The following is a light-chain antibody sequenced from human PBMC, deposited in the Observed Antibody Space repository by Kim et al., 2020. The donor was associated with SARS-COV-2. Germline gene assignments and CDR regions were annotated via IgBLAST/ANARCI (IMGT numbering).Light chain of an antibody. V-gene: IGLV6-57*01. J-gene: IGLJ3*02. Sequence: GQTVTISSPRSSRGFASRSVQWHQQLPCSSTATVIYDDDHRPSGVPDRFSGSIDSSSNAASLTISGLKTEDEADYFCQSYDNPIWVFGGGTQLTVL. CDR3: QSYDNPIWV. CDR2: DDD. CDR1: SRGFASRS.